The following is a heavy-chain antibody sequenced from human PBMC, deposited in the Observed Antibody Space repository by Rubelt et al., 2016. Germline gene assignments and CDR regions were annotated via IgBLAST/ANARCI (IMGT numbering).Heavy chain of an antibody. CDR3: ATRSLWFGEIDRYFDY. CDR2: FDPEDGET. V-gene: IGHV1-24*01. Sequence: QVQLVQSGAEVKKPGASVKVSCKVSGYTLTELSMQWVRQAPGKGLEWMGGFDPEDGETIYAQKFQGRVTMTEDTATDTAYMELSNLRSEDTAVYYCATRSLWFGEIDRYFDYWGQGTLVTVSS. J-gene: IGHJ4*02. D-gene: IGHD3-10*01. CDR1: GYTLTELS.